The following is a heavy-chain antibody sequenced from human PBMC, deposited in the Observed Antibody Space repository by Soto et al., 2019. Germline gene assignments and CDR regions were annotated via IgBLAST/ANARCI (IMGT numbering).Heavy chain of an antibody. V-gene: IGHV3-33*01. CDR1: GFTFSSYG. Sequence: GGSLRLSCAASGFTFSSYGMHWVRQAPGKGLEWVAVIWYDGSNKYYADSVKGRFTISRDNSKNTLYLQMNSLRAEDTAVYYCARDADGDYVDSNYYGMDVWGQGTTVTVSS. J-gene: IGHJ6*02. CDR2: IWYDGSNK. D-gene: IGHD4-17*01. CDR3: ARDADGDYVDSNYYGMDV.